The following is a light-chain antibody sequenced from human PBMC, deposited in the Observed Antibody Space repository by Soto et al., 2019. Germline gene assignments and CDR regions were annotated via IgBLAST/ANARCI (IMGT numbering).Light chain of an antibody. Sequence: DIQMTQSPSSLSASVGDRVTITCRASQSIDNYLSWYQQIPGKAPKLLMYAASNLQRGVPSRFSGSGSGTEFTLTISNLQPDDFAVYYCHQCFSLPPTFGHGTKVDIK. CDR3: HQCFSLPPT. CDR2: AAS. V-gene: IGKV1-39*01. J-gene: IGKJ1*01. CDR1: QSIDNY.